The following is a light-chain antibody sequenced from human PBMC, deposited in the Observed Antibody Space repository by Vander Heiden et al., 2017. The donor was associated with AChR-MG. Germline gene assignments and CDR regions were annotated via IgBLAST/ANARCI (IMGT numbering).Light chain of an antibody. Sequence: QSALTQPASVSGSAGRSITISCTGTSSDVGGYNYVSWYQQHPGKAPKLILYDVSNRPSGVSNRFSGSKSGNTASLTISGLQTEDEADYYCSSYTSITYWGLGGGTKLT. V-gene: IGLV2-14*03. CDR3: SSYTSITYWG. CDR2: DVS. J-gene: IGLJ3*02. CDR1: SSDVGGYNY.